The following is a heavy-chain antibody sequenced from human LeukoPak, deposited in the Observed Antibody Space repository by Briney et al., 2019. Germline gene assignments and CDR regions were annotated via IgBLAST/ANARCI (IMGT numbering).Heavy chain of an antibody. CDR3: AKDQSGSPSPYMDV. CDR2: ISGSGGST. D-gene: IGHD1-26*01. Sequence: GESLKISCAASGFTFSSYAMSWVRQAPGKGLEWVSAISGSGGSTYYADSVKGRFTISRDNSKNTLYLQMNSLRAEDTAVYYCAKDQSGSPSPYMDVWGKGTTVTVSS. J-gene: IGHJ6*03. V-gene: IGHV3-23*01. CDR1: GFTFSSYA.